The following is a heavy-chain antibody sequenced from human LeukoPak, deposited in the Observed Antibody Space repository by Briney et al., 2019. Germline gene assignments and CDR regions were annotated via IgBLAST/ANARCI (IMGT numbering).Heavy chain of an antibody. D-gene: IGHD4-23*01. CDR3: ARLGLTTVVPAVPYYFDY. Sequence: GESLKISCKGSGYSFTSYWIGWVRQMPGKGLEWMGIIYPGDSDTRYSPSFQGQVTISADKSIGTAYLQWSSLKASDTAMYYCARLGLTTVVPAVPYYFDYWGQGTLVTVSS. J-gene: IGHJ4*02. CDR1: GYSFTSYW. V-gene: IGHV5-51*01. CDR2: IYPGDSDT.